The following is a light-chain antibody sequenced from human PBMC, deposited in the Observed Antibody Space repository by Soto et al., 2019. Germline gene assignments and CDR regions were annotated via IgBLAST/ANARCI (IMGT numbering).Light chain of an antibody. CDR3: QQSYGTYTFGQQSYSTYT. CDR1: QSISSY. V-gene: IGKV1-39*01. Sequence: DIQMTQSPSSLSASVGDRVTITCRASQSISSYLNWYQQKPGKAPKLLIYAASTLQSGVPSRFSGSGSGTDFTLTISSLQPEDFATYYCQQSYGTYTFGQQSYSTYTFGQGTKLEIK. J-gene: IGKJ2*01. CDR2: AAS.